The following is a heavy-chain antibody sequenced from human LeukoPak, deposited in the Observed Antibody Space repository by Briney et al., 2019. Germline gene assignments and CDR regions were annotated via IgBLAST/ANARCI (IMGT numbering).Heavy chain of an antibody. CDR2: ISYSGST. Sequence: SETLSLTCTASGVSISSYYWSWIRQPPGKGLEWVGYISYSGSTNYNPSLKSRVTISVEATKNQTSHKLSSVTAAEKTVLYYAGLRYSKDMYFRRGLDNWFDPGGQGTLVTVSS. J-gene: IGHJ5*02. V-gene: IGHV4-59*01. CDR1: GVSISSYY. CDR3: AGLRYSKDMYFRRGLDNWFDP. D-gene: IGHD2/OR15-2a*01.